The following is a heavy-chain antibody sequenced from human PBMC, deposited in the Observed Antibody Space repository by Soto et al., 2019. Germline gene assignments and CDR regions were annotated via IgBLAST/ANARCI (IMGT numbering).Heavy chain of an antibody. CDR3: ARLDTAMVQYGMDV. CDR1: GGSISSGDYY. J-gene: IGHJ6*02. CDR2: IYYSGST. V-gene: IGHV4-30-4*01. D-gene: IGHD5-18*01. Sequence: SETLSLTCTVSGGSISSGDYYWSWIRQPPGKGLEWIGYIYYSGSTYYNPSLKSRVTISVDTSKNQFSLKLSSVTAADTAVYYCARLDTAMVQYGMDVWGQGTTVTVSS.